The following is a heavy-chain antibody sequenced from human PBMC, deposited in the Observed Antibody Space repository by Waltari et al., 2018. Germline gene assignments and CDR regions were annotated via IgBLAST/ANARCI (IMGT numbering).Heavy chain of an antibody. D-gene: IGHD3-3*01. CDR1: GFTFSSYA. V-gene: IGHV3-23*03. Sequence: EVQLLESGGGLVQPGGSLRLSCEASGFTFSSYAMSWVRQAPGKGLEWVSVIYSGGSTYYADSVKGRFTISRDNSKNTLYLQMNSLRAEDTAVYYCAKLLTIFGVVSKNAFDIWGQGTMVTVSS. CDR3: AKLLTIFGVVSKNAFDI. J-gene: IGHJ3*02. CDR2: IYSGGST.